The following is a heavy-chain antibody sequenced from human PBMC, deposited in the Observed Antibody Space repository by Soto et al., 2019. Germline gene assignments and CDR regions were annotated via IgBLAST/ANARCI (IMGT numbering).Heavy chain of an antibody. V-gene: IGHV3-30-3*01. D-gene: IGHD6-13*01. CDR2: ISYDGSNK. J-gene: IGHJ6*04. Sequence: QVQLVESGGGVVQPGRSLRLSCAASGFTFSSYAMHWVRQAPGKGLEWVAVISYDGSNKYYADSVKGRFTISRDNSKNTLYLQMNSLRAEDTAVYYCAREYSSSWYPYYYYGMDVWGKGTTVTVSS. CDR3: AREYSSSWYPYYYYGMDV. CDR1: GFTFSSYA.